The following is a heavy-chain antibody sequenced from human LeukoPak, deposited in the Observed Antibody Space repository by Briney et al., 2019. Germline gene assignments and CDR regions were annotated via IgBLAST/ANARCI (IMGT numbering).Heavy chain of an antibody. D-gene: IGHD2-2*01. CDR2: INPNSGNT. J-gene: IGHJ4*02. CDR3: ARSHGYQLLFYFDY. V-gene: IGHV1-2*02. Sequence: VASVKVSCKASGYSFTDFYVHWVRQAPGQGLEWMGWINPNSGNTDYAQKFQGRVTLTRDSSISTTYMELSRLRSDDTATYFCARSHGYQLLFYFDYWGQGTLVTVSS. CDR1: GYSFTDFY.